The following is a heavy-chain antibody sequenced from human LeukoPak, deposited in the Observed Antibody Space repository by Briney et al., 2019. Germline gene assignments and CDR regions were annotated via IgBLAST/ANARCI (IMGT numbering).Heavy chain of an antibody. Sequence: ASVKVSCKASNYTFSNYPISWVRQAPGQRLEWLGWISAYSGHTNYTQKVQGRVTMTTDRSTSTAYMELASLRPDDTAIYHCTRGSSSQYFQHWGQGTLVTVSS. CDR3: TRGSSSQYFQH. CDR2: ISAYSGHT. V-gene: IGHV1-18*01. D-gene: IGHD6-6*01. CDR1: NYTFSNYP. J-gene: IGHJ1*01.